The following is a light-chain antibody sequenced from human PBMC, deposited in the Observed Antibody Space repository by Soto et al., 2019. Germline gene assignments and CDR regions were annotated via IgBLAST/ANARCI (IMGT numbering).Light chain of an antibody. CDR1: QSISSW. J-gene: IGKJ2*01. CDR3: QQYNSFDT. V-gene: IGKV1-5*01. Sequence: DIQMTQAPSTLSVSVGDRVTITCRASQSISSWLSWYQQKLGKAPKLLIYDASSVESGVPSKFSGSGSGTEFNLTISSLHPDDFATYYCQQYNSFDTFGQGTQLEIK. CDR2: DAS.